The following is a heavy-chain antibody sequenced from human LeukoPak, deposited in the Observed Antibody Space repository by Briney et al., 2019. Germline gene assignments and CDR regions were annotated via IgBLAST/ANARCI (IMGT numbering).Heavy chain of an antibody. CDR3: ARTIVGATLPDY. CDR2: INPNSGGT. D-gene: IGHD1-26*01. CDR1: GYTFTGYY. V-gene: IGHV1-2*02. J-gene: IGHJ4*02. Sequence: ASVKVSFKASGYTFTGYYMHWVRQAPGQGLEWMGWINPNSGGTNYAQKFQGRVTMTRDTSISTAYMELSRLRSDDTAVYYCARTIVGATLPDYWGQGTLVTVSS.